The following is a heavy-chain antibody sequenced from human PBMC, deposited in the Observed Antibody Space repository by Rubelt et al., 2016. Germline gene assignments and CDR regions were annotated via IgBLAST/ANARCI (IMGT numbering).Heavy chain of an antibody. V-gene: IGHV5-10-1*01. J-gene: IGHJ4*02. CDR2: IDPSDSYT. D-gene: IGHD4-17*01. Sequence: EVQLVQSGAEVKQPGESLRISCKGSGYSFTSYWISWVRQMPGKGLEWMGRIDPSDSYTDYSPSFQGHVTISADKSTSTAHRQGRSLKASDTAMYYCARHGYSSVTFPFDYWGQGSLVTVSS. CDR1: GYSFTSYW. CDR3: ARHGYSSVTFPFDY.